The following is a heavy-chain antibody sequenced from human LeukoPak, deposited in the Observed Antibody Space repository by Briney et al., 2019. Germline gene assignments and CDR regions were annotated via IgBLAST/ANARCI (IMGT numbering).Heavy chain of an antibody. CDR1: GGIFSNYA. D-gene: IGHD7-27*01. CDR2: IIPVFARG. V-gene: IGHV1-69*05. Sequence: EASVKVSCKASGGIFSNYAISWVRQAPGQGLEWMGGIIPVFARGNYAQSFQGRLTITTDESTSTAYMDLSSLTSEDTAVYYCARVRDVGTRSLEYWGQGTLVTVSS. CDR3: ARVRDVGTRSLEY. J-gene: IGHJ4*02.